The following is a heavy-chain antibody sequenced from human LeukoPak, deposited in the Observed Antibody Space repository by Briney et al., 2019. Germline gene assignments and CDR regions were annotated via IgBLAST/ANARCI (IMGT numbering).Heavy chain of an antibody. Sequence: SETLSLTCTVSGGSISSGSYYWSWIRQPAGKGLEWIGHIYTSESTNYNPSLKSRVTISVDTSKNQFSLKLSSVTAADTAVYYCARGHPAMDDAFDIWGQGTMVTVSS. CDR3: ARGHPAMDDAFDI. CDR1: GGSISSGSYY. J-gene: IGHJ3*02. D-gene: IGHD5-18*01. CDR2: IYTSEST. V-gene: IGHV4-61*09.